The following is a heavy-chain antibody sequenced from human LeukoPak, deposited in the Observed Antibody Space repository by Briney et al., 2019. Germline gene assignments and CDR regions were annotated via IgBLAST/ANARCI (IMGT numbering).Heavy chain of an antibody. CDR2: ISGSGGST. Sequence: GGSLRLSCAASGFTFSSYAMSWVPQAPGKGLEWVSAISGSGGSTYYADSVKGRFTISRDNSKNTLYLQMNSLRAEDTAVYYCAKDLLPSEGLPEPYFDYWGQGTLVTVSS. V-gene: IGHV3-23*01. CDR3: AKDLLPSEGLPEPYFDY. D-gene: IGHD1-14*01. CDR1: GFTFSSYA. J-gene: IGHJ4*02.